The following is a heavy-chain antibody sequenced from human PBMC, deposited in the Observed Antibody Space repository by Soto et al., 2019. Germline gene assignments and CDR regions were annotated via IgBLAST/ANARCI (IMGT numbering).Heavy chain of an antibody. J-gene: IGHJ4*02. D-gene: IGHD6-19*01. Sequence: SVKVSCKASGGTFSSYAISWVRQAPGQGLEWMGGIIPIFGTENYAQKFQGRVTITADESTSTAYMELSSLRSDDTAVYYCARVGNQWLVSSYFDYWGQGTLVTVSS. V-gene: IGHV1-69*13. CDR3: ARVGNQWLVSSYFDY. CDR2: IIPIFGTE. CDR1: GGTFSSYA.